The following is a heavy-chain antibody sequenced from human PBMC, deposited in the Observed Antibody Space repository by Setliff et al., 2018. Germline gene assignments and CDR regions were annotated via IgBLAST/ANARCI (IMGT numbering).Heavy chain of an antibody. V-gene: IGHV4-30-4*08. J-gene: IGHJ4*02. CDR3: ARSGYYYDNLGTLDY. CDR1: GGSISSGDYY. CDR2: IYYSGST. D-gene: IGHD3-22*01. Sequence: SETLSLTCTVSGGSISSGDYYWSWIRQPPGKGLEWIGYIYYSGSTYYNPSLKSRVTISVDTSKNQFSLKLSSVTAADTAVYYCARSGYYYDNLGTLDYWGQGTLVTVSS.